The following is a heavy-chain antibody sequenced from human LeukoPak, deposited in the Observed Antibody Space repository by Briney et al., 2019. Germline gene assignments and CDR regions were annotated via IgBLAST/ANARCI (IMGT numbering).Heavy chain of an antibody. V-gene: IGHV3-66*02. CDR1: GFTVSSNY. D-gene: IGHD2-21*01. Sequence: GGSLRLSCAASGFTVSSNYMSWARQAPGKGLEWVSVIYSGGSTYYADSVKGRFAISRDNSKNTLYLQMNSLRAEDTAVYYCAREVNGGDCLDYWGQGTLVTVSS. CDR3: AREVNGGDCLDY. CDR2: IYSGGST. J-gene: IGHJ4*02.